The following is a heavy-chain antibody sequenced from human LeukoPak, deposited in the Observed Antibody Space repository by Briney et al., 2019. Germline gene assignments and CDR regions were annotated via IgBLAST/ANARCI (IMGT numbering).Heavy chain of an antibody. CDR1: GGSISSYY. D-gene: IGHD5-12*01. V-gene: IGHV4-4*09. Sequence: SETLSLTCSVSGGSISSYYWSWIRQPPGKGLEWLAFIYTDGSTNYNPSLKSRVTISVDTSSTQFSLKLSSVTAADTAVYFCAKTGNGYDPLYYYYHMDVWGKGTTVTVSS. CDR2: IYTDGST. J-gene: IGHJ6*03. CDR3: AKTGNGYDPLYYYYHMDV.